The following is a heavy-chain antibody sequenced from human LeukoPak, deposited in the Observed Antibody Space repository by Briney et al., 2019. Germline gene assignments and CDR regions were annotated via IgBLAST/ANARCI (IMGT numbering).Heavy chain of an antibody. D-gene: IGHD3-10*01. CDR3: ARARSGWGVPSFNY. J-gene: IGHJ4*02. CDR2: ISSSSSYI. V-gene: IGHV3-21*01. CDR1: GFTFSSYS. Sequence: GGSLRLSCAAPGFTFSSYSMNWVRQAPGKGLEWVSSISSSSSYIYYADSVKGRFTISRDNAKNSLYLQMNSLRAEDTAVYYCARARSGWGVPSFNYGAQEPLVTVSS.